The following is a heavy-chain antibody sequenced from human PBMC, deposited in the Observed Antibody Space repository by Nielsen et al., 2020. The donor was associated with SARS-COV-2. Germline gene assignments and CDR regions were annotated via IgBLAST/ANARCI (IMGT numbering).Heavy chain of an antibody. CDR2: INVGNGNT. CDR3: ARERSREYGIDV. D-gene: IGHD1-26*01. Sequence: ASVKVSCKASGYSFTSYAMHWVWQAPGQRLEWMGWINVGNGNTKYSQKFQGRVTFTRDTSASIAYMELSSLRFEDTAVYYCARERSREYGIDVWGQGTTVTVSS. V-gene: IGHV1-3*01. J-gene: IGHJ6*02. CDR1: GYSFTSYA.